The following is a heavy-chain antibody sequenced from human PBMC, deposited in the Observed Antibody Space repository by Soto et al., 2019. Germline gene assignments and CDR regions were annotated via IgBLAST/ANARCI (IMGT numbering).Heavy chain of an antibody. V-gene: IGHV3-23*01. Sequence: GGSLRLSCAASGFTFSSYAMSWVRQAPGKGLEWVSAISGSGGSTYYADSVKGRFTISRDNSKNTLYLQMNSLRAEDTAVYYCAKDYNGYIEPYLDYWGQGTLVTVSS. CDR2: ISGSGGST. J-gene: IGHJ4*02. CDR3: AKDYNGYIEPYLDY. CDR1: GFTFSSYA. D-gene: IGHD5-12*01.